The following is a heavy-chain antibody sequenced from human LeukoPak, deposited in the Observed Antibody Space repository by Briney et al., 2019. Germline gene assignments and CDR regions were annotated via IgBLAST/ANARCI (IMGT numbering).Heavy chain of an antibody. CDR3: ARGAYGSGSYGDNWFDP. CDR1: GFTFSKFT. CDR2: IYSGGST. V-gene: IGHV3-66*01. J-gene: IGHJ5*02. Sequence: PGGSLRLSCAASGFTFSKFTMNWVRQAPGKGLEWVSVIYSGGSTYYADSVKGRFTISRDNSKNTLYLQMNSLRAEDTAVYYCARGAYGSGSYGDNWFDPWGQGTLVTVSS. D-gene: IGHD3-10*01.